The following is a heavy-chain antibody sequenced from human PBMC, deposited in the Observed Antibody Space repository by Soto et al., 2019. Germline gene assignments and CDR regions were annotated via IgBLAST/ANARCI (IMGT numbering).Heavy chain of an antibody. CDR1: GGSFSGYY. Sequence: SETLSLTCAVYGGSFSGYYWSWIRQPPGKGLEWIGEINHSGSTNYNPSLKSRVTISVDTSKNQFSLKLSSVTAADTAVYYCARGVLLWFGRSSHWFDPWGQGTLVTVSS. CDR3: ARGVLLWFGRSSHWFDP. J-gene: IGHJ5*02. CDR2: INHSGST. D-gene: IGHD3-10*01. V-gene: IGHV4-34*01.